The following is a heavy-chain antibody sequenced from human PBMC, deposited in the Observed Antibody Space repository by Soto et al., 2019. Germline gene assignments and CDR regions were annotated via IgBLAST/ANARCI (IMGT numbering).Heavy chain of an antibody. CDR3: AKSPPRILGYFDS. CDR2: LSVSGNTT. J-gene: IGHJ4*02. V-gene: IGHV3-23*01. D-gene: IGHD2-15*01. Sequence: GGSLRLSCAASGFNFGGHAMTWVRQAPGKGLEWISSLSVSGNTTYYADAARGRFTISRDNSKNMLYLHMDSLKVDDTALYFCAKSPPRILGYFDSWGQGALVTVSS. CDR1: GFNFGGHA.